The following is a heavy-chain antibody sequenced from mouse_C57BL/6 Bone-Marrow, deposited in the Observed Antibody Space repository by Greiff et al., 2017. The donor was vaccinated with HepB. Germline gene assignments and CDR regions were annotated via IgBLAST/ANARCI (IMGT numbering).Heavy chain of an antibody. Sequence: VQRVESGPGLVQPSQSLSITCTVSGFSLTSYGVHWVRQSPGKGLEWLGVIWRGGSTDYNAAFMSRLSITKDNSKSQVFFKMNSLQADDTAIYYCAKITTVVATDWYFDVWGTGTTVTVSS. CDR1: GFSLTSYG. J-gene: IGHJ1*03. CDR2: IWRGGST. V-gene: IGHV2-5*01. CDR3: AKITTVVATDWYFDV. D-gene: IGHD1-1*01.